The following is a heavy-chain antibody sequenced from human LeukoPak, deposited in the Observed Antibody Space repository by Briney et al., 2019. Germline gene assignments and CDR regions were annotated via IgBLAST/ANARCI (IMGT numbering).Heavy chain of an antibody. CDR1: GASISSFY. D-gene: IGHD5-24*01. J-gene: IGHJ4*02. CDR3: VATERWLQWDY. V-gene: IGHV4-4*08. CDR2: ISNSVST. Sequence: SETLSLTCTVSGASISSFYWSWIRQPPGKGLEWIAFISNSVSTNYNPSLKSRVTISLDTSRKQLSLRLSSVIAADTAVYYCVATERWLQWDYWGQGTLVTVSS.